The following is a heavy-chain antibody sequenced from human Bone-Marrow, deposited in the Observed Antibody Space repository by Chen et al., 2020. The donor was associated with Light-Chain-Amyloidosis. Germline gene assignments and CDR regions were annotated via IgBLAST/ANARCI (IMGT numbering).Heavy chain of an antibody. V-gene: IGHV5-51*01. CDR3: ARRRDGYNFDY. J-gene: IGHJ4*02. Sequence: EVQLEQSGKEVKKPGESRKSRGKGSGYTFPNYWIGWVRQMPGKGLEWMGVIYPADSDASYSPSFEGQVTISADKSITTAYLQWRSLKASDTAMYYCARRRDGYNFDYWGQGTLVTVSS. D-gene: IGHD5-12*01. CDR1: GYTFPNYW. CDR2: IYPADSDA.